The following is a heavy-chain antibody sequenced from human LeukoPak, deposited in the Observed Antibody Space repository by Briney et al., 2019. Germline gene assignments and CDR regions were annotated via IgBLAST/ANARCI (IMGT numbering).Heavy chain of an antibody. CDR2: INHSGST. D-gene: IGHD3-10*01. CDR1: GGSISSYY. CDR3: ARSRDGSGSYYNDLDY. J-gene: IGHJ4*02. V-gene: IGHV4-34*01. Sequence: SETLSLTCTVSGGSISSYYWSWIRQPPGKGLEWIGEINHSGSTNYNPSLKSRVTISVDTSKNQFSLKLSSVTAADTAVYYCARSRDGSGSYYNDLDYWGQGTLVTVSS.